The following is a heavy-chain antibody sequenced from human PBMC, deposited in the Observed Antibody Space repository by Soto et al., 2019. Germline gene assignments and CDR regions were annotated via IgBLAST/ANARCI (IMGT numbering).Heavy chain of an antibody. D-gene: IGHD6-19*01. J-gene: IGHJ4*02. V-gene: IGHV3-30-3*01. CDR2: ISYDGSNK. Sequence: GGSPRLSCAASGFTFSSYAMHWVRQEPGKGLEWVAVISYDGSNKYYADSVKGRFTISRDNSKNTLYLQMNSLRAEDTAVYYCARAGDSSGPVALGYWGQGTLVTVSS. CDR1: GFTFSSYA. CDR3: ARAGDSSGPVALGY.